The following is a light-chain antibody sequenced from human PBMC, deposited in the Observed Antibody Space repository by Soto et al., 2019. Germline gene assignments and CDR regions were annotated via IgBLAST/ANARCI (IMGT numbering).Light chain of an antibody. CDR1: QSVDNY. Sequence: MQVTQSPAALSFPLRDRVTLSCLSSQSVDNYLKWYQQKPGKAPGLLIYDASTWQTGVPSRFSGSGSGTDFTLTISSLEPEDFAGYYCQQDFRWPQTFGQGTKVDIK. CDR2: DAS. J-gene: IGKJ1*01. CDR3: QQDFRWPQT. V-gene: IGKV1-39*01.